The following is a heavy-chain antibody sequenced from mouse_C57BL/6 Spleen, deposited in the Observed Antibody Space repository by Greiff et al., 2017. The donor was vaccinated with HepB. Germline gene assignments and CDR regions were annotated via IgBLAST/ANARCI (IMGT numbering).Heavy chain of an antibody. Sequence: EVKVVESGGDLVKPGGSLKLSCAASGFTFSSYGMSWVRQTPDKRLEWVATISSGGSYTYYPDSVKGRFTISRDNAKNTLYLQMSSLKSEDTAMYYCARQGGYHYFDYWGQGTTLTVSS. D-gene: IGHD3-1*01. J-gene: IGHJ2*01. CDR1: GFTFSSYG. V-gene: IGHV5-6*01. CDR2: ISSGGSYT. CDR3: ARQGGYHYFDY.